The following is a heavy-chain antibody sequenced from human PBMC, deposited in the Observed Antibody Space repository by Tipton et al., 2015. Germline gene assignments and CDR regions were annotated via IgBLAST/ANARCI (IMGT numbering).Heavy chain of an antibody. CDR3: TTDPSPPGSCSNSDF. V-gene: IGHV3-15*07. Sequence: SLRLSCAASGFSFSDAWMNWVRQAPGKGLEWVGRIKTKVYGGTIDYAAAVKGRFIISKDESKNTLFLQMDSLKAEDTGVYYCTTDPSPPGSCSNSDFWGQGTLVTVSS. J-gene: IGHJ4*02. CDR1: GFSFSDAW. D-gene: IGHD2-2*01. CDR2: IKTKVYGGTI.